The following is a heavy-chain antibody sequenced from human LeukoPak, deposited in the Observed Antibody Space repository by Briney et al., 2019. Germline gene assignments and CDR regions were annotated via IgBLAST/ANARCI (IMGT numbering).Heavy chain of an antibody. CDR1: GGSFSGYY. J-gene: IGHJ4*02. Sequence: SETLSLTCAVYGGSFSGYYWSWIRQPPGKGGGGIGEINRTGPANYNPSLKSRVTISVDTSTNQFSLIVHSVTAADTGIYYCARGSRVRPVDYWGQGTLVTVSS. V-gene: IGHV4-34*01. CDR3: ARGSRVRPVDY. CDR2: INRTGPA. D-gene: IGHD3-10*01.